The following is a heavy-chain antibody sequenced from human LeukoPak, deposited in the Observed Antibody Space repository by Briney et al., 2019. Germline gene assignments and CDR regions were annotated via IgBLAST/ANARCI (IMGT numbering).Heavy chain of an antibody. CDR3: ATDGGCSSTSCNDYGMDV. J-gene: IGHJ6*04. CDR1: GYTLTELS. Sequence: ASVKVSCKVSGYTLTELSMHWVRQAPGKGLEWMGGFDPEYGETIYAQKFQGRVTMTEDTSTDTAYMELSSLRSEDTAVYYCATDGGCSSTSCNDYGMDVWGKGTTVTVSS. V-gene: IGHV1-24*01. D-gene: IGHD2-2*01. CDR2: FDPEYGET.